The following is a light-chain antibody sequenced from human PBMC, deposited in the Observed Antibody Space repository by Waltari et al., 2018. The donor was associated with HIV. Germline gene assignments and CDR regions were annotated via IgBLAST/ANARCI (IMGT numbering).Light chain of an antibody. CDR1: ESVRSW. V-gene: IGKV1-5*03. CDR3: QQYNTFSAT. CDR2: KAS. Sequence: DIQMTQSPSTLSASVGDRVTITCRASESVRSWLAWYQQKPGKAPKRLIYKASSLESGVPSRFSGSGSGTEFTLTISSLQPDDFATYYCQQYNTFSATFGQGTKVEIK. J-gene: IGKJ1*01.